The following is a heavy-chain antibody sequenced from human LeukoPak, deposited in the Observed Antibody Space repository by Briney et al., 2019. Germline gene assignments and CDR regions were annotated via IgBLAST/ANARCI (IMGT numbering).Heavy chain of an antibody. CDR1: GYTFTSYY. J-gene: IGHJ4*02. CDR3: ARDLSSGYSLY. D-gene: IGHD3-3*01. CDR2: INPSGGST. V-gene: IGHV1-46*01. Sequence: ASVKVSCKASGYTFTSYYMHWVRQAPGQGLEWMGIINPSGGSTSYAQKFQGRVTMTRDTSTSTVYMELSSLRSEDAAVYYCARDLSSGYSLYWGQGTLVTVSS.